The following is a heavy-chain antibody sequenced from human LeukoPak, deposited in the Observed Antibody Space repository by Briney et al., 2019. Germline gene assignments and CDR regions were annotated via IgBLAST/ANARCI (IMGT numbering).Heavy chain of an antibody. Sequence: QPGGSLRLSCAASGFTFSIYSMDWVRQAPGRGLEWVSSITSNSASIYHAAPVKGRFSISRDNAKNSLYLQMNSLRAEDTAVYFCARVGGDSNDWGTMIDYWGQGTLVTVSS. J-gene: IGHJ4*02. V-gene: IGHV3-21*01. D-gene: IGHD6-19*01. CDR2: ITSNSASI. CDR3: ARVGGDSNDWGTMIDY. CDR1: GFTFSIYS.